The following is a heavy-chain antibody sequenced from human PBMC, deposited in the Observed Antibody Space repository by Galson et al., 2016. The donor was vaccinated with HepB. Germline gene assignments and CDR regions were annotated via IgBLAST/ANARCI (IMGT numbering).Heavy chain of an antibody. CDR2: IIPPLGTA. D-gene: IGHD2-15*01. Sequence: SVKVSCKASGGAFSNYALSWVRQAPGQGLEWMGGIIPPLGTANYADKFQGRVTITADESTNTVHMELSGLRSEDTAVYFCARITFCYEAADYSSGDYWGPGTLVTVSS. CDR3: ARITFCYEAADYSSGDY. V-gene: IGHV1-69*13. CDR1: GGAFSNYA. J-gene: IGHJ4*02.